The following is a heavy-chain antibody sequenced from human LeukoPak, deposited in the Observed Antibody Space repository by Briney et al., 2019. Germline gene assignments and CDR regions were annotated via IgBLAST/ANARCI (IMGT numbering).Heavy chain of an antibody. D-gene: IGHD6-13*01. CDR3: ARGQLVRTSPFDY. V-gene: IGHV3-48*01. J-gene: IGHJ4*02. Sequence: GGSLRLSCAASGFTFSSYSMNWVLQAPGKGLEWVSYISSSSSTIYYADSVKGRFTISRDNAKNSLYLQMNSLRAEDTAVYYCARGQLVRTSPFDYWGQGTLVTVSS. CDR1: GFTFSSYS. CDR2: ISSSSSTI.